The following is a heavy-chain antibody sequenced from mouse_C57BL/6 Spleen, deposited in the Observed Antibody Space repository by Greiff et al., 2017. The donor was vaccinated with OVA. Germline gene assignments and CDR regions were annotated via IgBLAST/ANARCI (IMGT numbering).Heavy chain of an antibody. CDR1: GYTFTSYW. Sequence: QVQLQQPGTELVKPGASVKLSCKASGYTFTSYWMHWVKQRPGQGLEWIGNINPSNGGTNYNEKFKSKATLPVDKSSSTAYMQLSSLTSEDSAVYYCARDDYDRAWFAYWGQGTLVTVSA. CDR2: INPSNGGT. D-gene: IGHD2-4*01. V-gene: IGHV1-53*01. CDR3: ARDDYDRAWFAY. J-gene: IGHJ3*01.